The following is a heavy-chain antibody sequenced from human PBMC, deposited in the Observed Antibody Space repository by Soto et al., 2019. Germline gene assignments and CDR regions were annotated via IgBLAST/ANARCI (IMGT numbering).Heavy chain of an antibody. Sequence: EVQLVESGGNLVQPGGSLRLSCAASGFRFSIYSMNWVRQAPGKGLEWSAYITSDTKTIKYADSVKGRFTISRDNDNNSVYLQMNSLRDEDTAVYYCARSVDGHFDYWGQGTVVTVSA. CDR2: ITSDTKTI. CDR3: ARSVDGHFDY. CDR1: GFRFSIYS. V-gene: IGHV3-48*02. D-gene: IGHD6-19*01. J-gene: IGHJ4*02.